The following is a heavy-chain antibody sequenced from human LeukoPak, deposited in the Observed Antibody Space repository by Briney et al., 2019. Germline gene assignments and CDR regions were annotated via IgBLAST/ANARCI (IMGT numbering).Heavy chain of an antibody. CDR2: ISSSGSTI. CDR3: ARVGFSRRLRDYYYYMDV. D-gene: IGHD6-25*01. V-gene: IGHV3-48*03. CDR1: GFTFNSYE. Sequence: GGSLRLSCAASGFTFNSYEMNWVRQAPGKGLEWVSYISSSGSTIYYADSVKGRFTISRDNAKNSLYLQMNSLRAEDTAVYYCARVGFSRRLRDYYYYMDVWGKGTTVTISS. J-gene: IGHJ6*03.